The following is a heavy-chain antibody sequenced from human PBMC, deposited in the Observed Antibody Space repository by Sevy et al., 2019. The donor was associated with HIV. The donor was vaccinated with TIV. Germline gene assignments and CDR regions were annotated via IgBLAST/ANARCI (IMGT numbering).Heavy chain of an antibody. V-gene: IGHV3-21*01. J-gene: IGHJ4*02. D-gene: IGHD1-7*01. CDR2: ISSSSSYI. Sequence: GGSLRLSCAASGFTFSSYSMNWVRQAPGKGLEWVSSISSSSSYIYYADSVKGRFTISRDNAKNSLYLQMNTLRADDTAVYYCARDRTNEFDYWGQGTLVTVSS. CDR3: ARDRTNEFDY. CDR1: GFTFSSYS.